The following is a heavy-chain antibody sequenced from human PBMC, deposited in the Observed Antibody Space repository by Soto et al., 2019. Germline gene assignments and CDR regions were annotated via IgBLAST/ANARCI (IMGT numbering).Heavy chain of an antibody. J-gene: IGHJ6*02. V-gene: IGHV3-9*01. CDR1: GFTFDDYA. Sequence: EVQLVESGGGLVQPGRSLRLSCAASGFTFDDYAMHWVRQAPGNGREWVSGISWNSGSIGYADPVKGRFTISRNNAKNAQYLQMISMRAEDTALYYGAKGSALGGWGGIDVWGQGTTVTVSS. CDR3: AKGSALGGWGGIDV. CDR2: ISWNSGSI. D-gene: IGHD3-16*01.